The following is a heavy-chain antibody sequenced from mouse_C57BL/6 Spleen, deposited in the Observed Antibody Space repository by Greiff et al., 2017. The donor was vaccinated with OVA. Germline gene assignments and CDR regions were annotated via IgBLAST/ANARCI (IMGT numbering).Heavy chain of an antibody. CDR3: ARRGKDYDVFAY. CDR1: GFTFSDYG. J-gene: IGHJ3*01. D-gene: IGHD2-4*01. V-gene: IGHV5-15*01. Sequence: EVQVVESGGGLVQPGGSLKLSCAASGFTFSDYGMAWVRQAPRKGPEWVAFISNLAYSIYYADTVTGRFTISRENAKNTLYLEMSSLRSEDTAMYYCARRGKDYDVFAYWGQGTLVTVSA. CDR2: ISNLAYSI.